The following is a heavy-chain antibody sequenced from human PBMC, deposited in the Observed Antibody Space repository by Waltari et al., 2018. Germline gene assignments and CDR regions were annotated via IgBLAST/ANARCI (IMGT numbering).Heavy chain of an antibody. CDR3: ARGGTRWTTAFDI. CDR2: ISSNGGST. CDR1: GFTFSSYA. J-gene: IGHJ3*02. Sequence: EVQLVESGGGLVQPGGSLRLSCAASGFTFSSYAMHWVRQAPGKGLEYVSAISSNGGSTYYANSVKGRFIISRDNSKNTLYLQMGSLRAEDMAVYYCARGGTRWTTAFDIWGQGTMVTVSS. V-gene: IGHV3-64*01.